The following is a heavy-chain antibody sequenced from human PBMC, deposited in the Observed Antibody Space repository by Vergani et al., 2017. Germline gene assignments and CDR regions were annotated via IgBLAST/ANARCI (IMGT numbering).Heavy chain of an antibody. CDR1: GGSISSGDYY. Sequence: QVQLQESGPGLVKPSQTLSLTCTVSGGSISSGDYYWSWIRQPPGKGLEWIGYIYYSGSTYYNPSLKSRVTISVDTSKNQFSLKLSSVTAADTAVYYCAKMSVAAAGTRGSFDYWGQGTLVTVSS. CDR3: AKMSVAAAGTRGSFDY. CDR2: IYYSGST. D-gene: IGHD6-13*01. J-gene: IGHJ4*02. V-gene: IGHV4-30-4*01.